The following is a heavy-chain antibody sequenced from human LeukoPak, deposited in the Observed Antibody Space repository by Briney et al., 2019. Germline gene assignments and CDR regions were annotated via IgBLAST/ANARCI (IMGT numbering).Heavy chain of an antibody. Sequence: PGRSLRLSCAASGFTFSSYGMNWVRQAPGKGLEWVSSISSSSSYIYYADSVKGRFTISRDNAKNSLYLQMNSLRAEDTAVYYCARDIAAAGTGYWGQGTLVTVSS. CDR3: ARDIAAAGTGY. D-gene: IGHD6-13*01. CDR2: ISSSSSYI. V-gene: IGHV3-21*01. CDR1: GFTFSSYG. J-gene: IGHJ4*02.